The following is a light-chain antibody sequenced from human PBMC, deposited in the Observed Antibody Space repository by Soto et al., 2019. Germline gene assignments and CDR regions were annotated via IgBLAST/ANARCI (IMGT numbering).Light chain of an antibody. J-gene: IGKJ1*01. V-gene: IGKV1-5*01. CDR3: QQYNSYST. Sequence: FQMTQSPSTLSASVGDRVTITCRASQSISDWLAWYQQKPGKAPKLLIYDASTLESGVPSRFSGSGSGTEFTLTISSLQPDDFATYYCQQYNSYSTFGQGTKVDIK. CDR2: DAS. CDR1: QSISDW.